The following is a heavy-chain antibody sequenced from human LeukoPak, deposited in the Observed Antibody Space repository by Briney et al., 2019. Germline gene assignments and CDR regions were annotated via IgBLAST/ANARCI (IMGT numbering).Heavy chain of an antibody. CDR1: GGSISTTYY. CDR3: ARSIAAAGSDAFDI. Sequence: PSETLSLTCTVSGGSISTTYYWGWIRQPPGKGLEWIGSIYYSGSTNYNPSLKSRVTISLDTSANQFSLKLSSVTAADTAVYYCARSIAAAGSDAFDIWGQGTMVTFSS. V-gene: IGHV4-39*07. D-gene: IGHD6-13*01. J-gene: IGHJ3*02. CDR2: IYYSGST.